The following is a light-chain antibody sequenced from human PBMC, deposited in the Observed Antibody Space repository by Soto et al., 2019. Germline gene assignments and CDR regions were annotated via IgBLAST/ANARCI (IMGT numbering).Light chain of an antibody. Sequence: DIQLTQSPSFLSASVGDRVTITCRASQAISNYLAWYQQKPGKAPRLLIYGAFTLQSGVPSRFRGSRSGTEFTLTISSLQPEDFATYFCQQLNVNPPLTFGVGTKVDIK. J-gene: IGKJ4*01. CDR1: QAISNY. V-gene: IGKV1-9*01. CDR2: GAF. CDR3: QQLNVNPPLT.